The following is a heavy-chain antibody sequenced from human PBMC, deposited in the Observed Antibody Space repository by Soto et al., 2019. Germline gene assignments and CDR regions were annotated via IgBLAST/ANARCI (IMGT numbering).Heavy chain of an antibody. J-gene: IGHJ6*02. CDR2: IIPSFGTA. D-gene: IGHD1-26*01. CDR3: ASVRGGATPDYYSGMDV. V-gene: IGHV1-69*06. CDR1: GATLTSSA. Sequence: GSSEKVFSKASGATLTSSANTWVRQAPPQGLEWMGGIIPSFGTANYAQKFHGRVTITADKSTSTGYMELSILGSEDTAVYYCASVRGGATPDYYSGMDVWGQGTTVTVSS.